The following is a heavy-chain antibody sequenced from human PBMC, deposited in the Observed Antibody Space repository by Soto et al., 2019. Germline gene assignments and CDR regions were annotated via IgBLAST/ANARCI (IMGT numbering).Heavy chain of an antibody. V-gene: IGHV4-31*03. CDR2: IYYSGST. J-gene: IGHJ5*02. D-gene: IGHD2-15*01. CDR1: GGSISSGGYY. Sequence: SETLSLTCTVSGGSISSGGYYWSWIRQHPGKGLEWIGYIYYSGSTYYNPSLKSRVTISVDTSKNQLSLKLSSVTAADTAVYYCARTYCSGGGCYSSFWFDPWGQGTQVTVSS. CDR3: ARTYCSGGGCYSSFWFDP.